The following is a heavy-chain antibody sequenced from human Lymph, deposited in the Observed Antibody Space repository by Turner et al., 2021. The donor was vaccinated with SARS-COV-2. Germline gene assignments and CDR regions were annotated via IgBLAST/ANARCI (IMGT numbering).Heavy chain of an antibody. CDR1: GGSISSYY. CDR2: IHYSGST. D-gene: IGHD6-19*01. CDR3: ARHGFSGWYGGGMDV. V-gene: IGHV4-59*08. Sequence: QVQLQESGPGLVKPSETLSLTFPLSGGSISSYYGSWIRQHPGKGLEWSGYIHYSGSTNYNPALKSRVTIAVDTSKNQFSLKLNSVTAADTAVYYCARHGFSGWYGGGMDVWGQGTTVTVSS. J-gene: IGHJ6*02.